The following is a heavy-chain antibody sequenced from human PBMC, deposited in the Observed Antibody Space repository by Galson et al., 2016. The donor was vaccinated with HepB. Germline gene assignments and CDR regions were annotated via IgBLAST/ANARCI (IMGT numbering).Heavy chain of an antibody. CDR3: ISESWVN. D-gene: IGHD3-10*01. CDR2: MYLSGRT. CDR1: GGSISSNNW. J-gene: IGHJ4*01. V-gene: IGHV4-4*02. Sequence: ETLSLTCAVSGGSISSNNWCSWVRQPPGKGLEWIGEMYLSGRTNYNTSLESRLTISVDKSKKQFSLKLTSVTAADTAVYYCISESWVNWGQGTLVTVSS.